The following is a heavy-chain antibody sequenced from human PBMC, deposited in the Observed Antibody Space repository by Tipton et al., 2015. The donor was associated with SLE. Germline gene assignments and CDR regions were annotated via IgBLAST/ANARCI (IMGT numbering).Heavy chain of an antibody. CDR1: GGSISSFH. Sequence: LRLSCTVSGGSISSFHWSWMRQPPGKGLEWTGYISDSGSANYNPSLKSRVAMSVDTSKNQFSLKLTSVTAADTAMYYCARAINNWFDPWGQGTLVTVSS. CDR2: ISDSGSA. CDR3: ARAINNWFDP. D-gene: IGHD3-9*01. J-gene: IGHJ5*02. V-gene: IGHV4-59*12.